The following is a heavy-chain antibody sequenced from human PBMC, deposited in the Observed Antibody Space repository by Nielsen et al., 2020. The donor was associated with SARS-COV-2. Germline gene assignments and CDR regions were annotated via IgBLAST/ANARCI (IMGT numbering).Heavy chain of an antibody. CDR2: ISSFSSYT. CDR1: GFTFNDYY. Sequence: GGSLRLSCAASGFTFNDYYMSWIRQAPGKGLEWVSYISSFSSYTRYADSVKGRFTISRDNAKNSLYLQMNGLRAEDTAVYYCARLWDDGYYFDTGPYDYWGQGTLVTVSS. D-gene: IGHD3-22*01. CDR3: ARLWDDGYYFDTGPYDY. J-gene: IGHJ4*02. V-gene: IGHV3-11*03.